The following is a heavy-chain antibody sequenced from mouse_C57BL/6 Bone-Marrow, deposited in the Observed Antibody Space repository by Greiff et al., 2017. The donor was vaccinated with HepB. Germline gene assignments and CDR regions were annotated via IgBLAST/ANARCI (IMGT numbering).Heavy chain of an antibody. CDR1: GFNIKDYY. V-gene: IGHV14-2*01. CDR3: ARQRRSHFDY. CDR2: IDPEDGDT. Sequence: VQLQQSGAELVKPGASVKLSCTASGFNIKDYYMHWVKQRTEQGLEWIGRIDPEDGDTKYAPKFKGKATITADTSSNTADRQLSSQTSEDTAVYYCARQRRSHFDYWGQGTTLTVSS. J-gene: IGHJ2*01.